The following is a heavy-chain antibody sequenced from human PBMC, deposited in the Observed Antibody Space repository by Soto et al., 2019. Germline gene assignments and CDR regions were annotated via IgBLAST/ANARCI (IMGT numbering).Heavy chain of an antibody. CDR3: AKAPSSGRKNYYYGMDV. CDR1: GFTFGDYA. Sequence: GGSLRLSCTASGFTFGDYAMHWVRQAPGKGLEWVAVISYDGSNKYYADSVKGRFTISRDNSKNTLYLQMNSLRAEDTAVYYCAKAPSSGRKNYYYGMDVWGQGTTVTVSS. J-gene: IGHJ6*02. V-gene: IGHV3-30*04. CDR2: ISYDGSNK. D-gene: IGHD1-26*01.